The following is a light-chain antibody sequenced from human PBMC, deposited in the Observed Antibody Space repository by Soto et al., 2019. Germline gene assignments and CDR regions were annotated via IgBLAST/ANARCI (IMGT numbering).Light chain of an antibody. CDR1: QHIRSNY. CDR2: DAS. V-gene: IGKV3-11*01. CDR3: QQCYLWPQWT. J-gene: IGKJ1*01. Sequence: EILLSQAPGTLSLSPGERATLSCRAIQHIRSNYLVGYQQRPGQAAPLLIYDASNRATGSPARFSGSGSGTDFTLTISSLEAEDFAVDYCQQCYLWPQWTFGQGTKVDIK.